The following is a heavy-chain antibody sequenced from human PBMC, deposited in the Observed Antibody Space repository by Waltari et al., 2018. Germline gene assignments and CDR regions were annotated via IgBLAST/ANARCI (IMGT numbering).Heavy chain of an antibody. CDR2: IYPGDSDT. CDR1: GYSFTSYW. CDR3: ARLDRAIWFGELLPPGGMDV. D-gene: IGHD3-10*01. V-gene: IGHV5-51*01. Sequence: EVQLVQSGAEVKKPGESLKISCQGSGYSFTSYWIGRLRQMPGKGLEWMGIIYPGDSDTRYSPSFQGQVTISADKSISTAYLQWSSLKASDTAMYYCARLDRAIWFGELLPPGGMDVWGQGTTVTVSS. J-gene: IGHJ6*02.